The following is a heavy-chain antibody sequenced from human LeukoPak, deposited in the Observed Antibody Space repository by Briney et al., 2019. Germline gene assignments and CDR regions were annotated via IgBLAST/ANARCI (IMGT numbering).Heavy chain of an antibody. CDR1: GDSVSSKNGA. CDR2: TYYRSKWYN. CDR3: ARDLGTTGWHTFDY. D-gene: IGHD6-19*01. V-gene: IGHV6-1*01. Sequence: SQTLSLTCAVSGDSVSSKNGAWNWIRQSPPRGLEWLGRTYYRSKWYNDYAESMEGRMTISHDTSKNQYSLHLNSVTPDDTAVYYCARDLGTTGWHTFDYWGQGTLVTVSS. J-gene: IGHJ4*02.